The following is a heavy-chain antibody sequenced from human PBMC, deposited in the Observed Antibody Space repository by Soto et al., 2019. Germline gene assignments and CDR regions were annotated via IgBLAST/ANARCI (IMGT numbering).Heavy chain of an antibody. CDR3: ARAYTGSDYYGSGSFDY. CDR2: IYYSGST. CDR1: GGSISSGGYY. V-gene: IGHV4-31*02. Sequence: PSETLSLTCTASGGSISSGGYYWSWIRQHPGKGLEWIGYIYYSGSTYYNPSLKSRVTISVGTSKNQFSLKLSSVTAADTAVYYCARAYTGSDYYGSGSFDYWGQGTLVSVSS. D-gene: IGHD3-10*01. J-gene: IGHJ4*02.